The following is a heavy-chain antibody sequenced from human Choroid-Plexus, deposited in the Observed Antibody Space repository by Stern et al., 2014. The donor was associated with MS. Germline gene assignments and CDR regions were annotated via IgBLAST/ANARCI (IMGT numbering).Heavy chain of an antibody. D-gene: IGHD2/OR15-2a*01. J-gene: IGHJ5*02. V-gene: IGHV3-30*18. CDR3: AKDRQYLTYFFDH. CDR2: VSYDRSNK. CDR1: GFTLGSCA. Sequence: VQLLESGGGVVQPGRPLRLSCVASGFTLGSCAMHWVRQAPGKGLERVAGVSYDRSNKYCADSVKGRFTISRDNSQNTLYMQMSSLRPEDTAVYYCAKDRQYLTYFFDHWGQGSLVTVSS.